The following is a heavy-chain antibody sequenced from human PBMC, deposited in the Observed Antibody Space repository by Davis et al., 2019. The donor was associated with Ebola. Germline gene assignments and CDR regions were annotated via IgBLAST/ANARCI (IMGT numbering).Heavy chain of an antibody. CDR2: IYYSGST. V-gene: IGHV4-34*01. J-gene: IGHJ5*02. Sequence: PSETLSLTCAVYGGSFSGYYWSWIRQPPGKGLEWIGSIYYSGSTYYNPSLKSRVTISVDTSKNQFSLKLSSVTAADTAVYYCARGGNIVVVPAATPNWFDPWGQGTLVTVSS. CDR1: GGSFSGYY. D-gene: IGHD2-2*02. CDR3: ARGGNIVVVPAATPNWFDP.